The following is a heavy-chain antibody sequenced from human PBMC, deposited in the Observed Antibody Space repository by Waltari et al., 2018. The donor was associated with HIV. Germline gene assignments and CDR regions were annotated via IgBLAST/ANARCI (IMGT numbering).Heavy chain of an antibody. CDR1: GGSISSYY. J-gene: IGHJ3*02. D-gene: IGHD3-16*02. V-gene: IGHV4-4*07. CDR2: IYTSGST. Sequence: QVQLEESGPGLVKPSETLSLTCTVSGGSISSYYWSWIRLPAGKGLEWIGRIYTSGSTNYNPSLKSRVTLSLDTSMNQFSLELSSVTAADTAVYYCARGLRLGELSLYKYAFDIWGQGTMVTVSS. CDR3: ARGLRLGELSLYKYAFDI.